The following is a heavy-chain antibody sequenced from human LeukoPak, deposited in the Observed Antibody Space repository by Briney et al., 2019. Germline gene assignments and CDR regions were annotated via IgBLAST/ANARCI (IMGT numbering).Heavy chain of an antibody. D-gene: IGHD3-22*01. CDR3: AAQTSYDSSGLDY. V-gene: IGHV1-69*06. CDR2: IIPIFDTA. J-gene: IGHJ4*02. Sequence: SVKVSCKASGGTSSSYAISWMRQAPGQGLEWMGRIIPIFDTANYAQKFQGRVTITADKSTSTAYMELSSLRSEDTAVYYCAAQTSYDSSGLDYWGQGTLVTVSS. CDR1: GGTSSSYA.